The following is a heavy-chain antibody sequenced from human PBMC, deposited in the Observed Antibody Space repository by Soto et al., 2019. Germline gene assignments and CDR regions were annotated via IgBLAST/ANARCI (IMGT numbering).Heavy chain of an antibody. D-gene: IGHD6-6*01. CDR3: ARPRRGSSSGNYFDY. CDR2: ISAYNGKT. Sequence: QVQLVQSGAEVKKPGASVKVSCKASGYTFTSYGISWVRQAPGQGLEWMGWISAYNGKTNYAQKLQGRVTMTTDTSTRTAYMELRSLRSDDTAVYYCARPRRGSSSGNYFDYWGQGTLVTVSS. V-gene: IGHV1-18*01. CDR1: GYTFTSYG. J-gene: IGHJ4*02.